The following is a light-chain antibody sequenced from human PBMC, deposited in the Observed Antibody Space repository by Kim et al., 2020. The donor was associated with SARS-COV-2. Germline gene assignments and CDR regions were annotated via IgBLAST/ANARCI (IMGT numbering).Light chain of an antibody. J-gene: IGLJ2*01. CDR2: GRN. CDR1: SLRSYY. V-gene: IGLV3-19*01. Sequence: SSELTQDPAVSVALGQTVRITCQGDSLRSYYATWYQQKPRQAPLLVIYGRNNRPSGNLDRFSGSTPGNSASLTISGAQAEDEADTYGQTRDSGGNVVFGGGTRLTVL. CDR3: QTRDSGGNVV.